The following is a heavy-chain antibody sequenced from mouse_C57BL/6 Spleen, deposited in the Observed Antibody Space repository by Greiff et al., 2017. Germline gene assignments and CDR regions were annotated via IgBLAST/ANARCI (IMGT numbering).Heavy chain of an antibody. CDR1: GYTFTSYW. CDR3: ARGRSPYYFDY. V-gene: IGHV1-53*01. Sequence: QVHVKQSGTELVKPGASVKLSCKASGYTFTSYWMHWVKQRPGQGLEWIGNINPSNGGTNYNEKFKSKATLTVDKSSSTAYMQLSSLTSEDSAVYYCARGRSPYYFDYWGQGTTLTVSS. J-gene: IGHJ2*01. CDR2: INPSNGGT.